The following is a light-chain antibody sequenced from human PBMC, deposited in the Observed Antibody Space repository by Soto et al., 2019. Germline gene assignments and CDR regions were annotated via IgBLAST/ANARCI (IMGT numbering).Light chain of an antibody. CDR3: CSYAGSYTYV. CDR2: DVS. J-gene: IGLJ1*01. Sequence: QSALTQPRSVSGSPGQSVTISCTGTTSDVGGYNYVSWYQQHPGNAPKLIIYDVSGRPSGVPDRFSGSKSGNTASLTISGLQAEDEADYYCCSYAGSYTYVFGTGTKVTVL. V-gene: IGLV2-11*01. CDR1: TSDVGGYNY.